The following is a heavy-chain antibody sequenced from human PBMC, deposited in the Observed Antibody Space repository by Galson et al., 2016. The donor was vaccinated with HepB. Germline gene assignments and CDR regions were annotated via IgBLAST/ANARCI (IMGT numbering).Heavy chain of an antibody. D-gene: IGHD2-21*02. Sequence: SLRLSCAASGFTFSNYAMAWVRQAPGKGLEWVSAINSDAYYTYYADSVKGRFTVSRDDSRDTLYLQMNSLRAEDTAVYYCAKRVTAFSGNFDDWGQGTLVTVSS. J-gene: IGHJ4*02. CDR1: GFTFSNYA. CDR2: INSDAYYT. CDR3: AKRVTAFSGNFDD. V-gene: IGHV3-23*01.